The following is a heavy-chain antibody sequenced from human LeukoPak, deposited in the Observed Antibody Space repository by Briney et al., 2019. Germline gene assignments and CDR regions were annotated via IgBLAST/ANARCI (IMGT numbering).Heavy chain of an antibody. J-gene: IGHJ4*02. CDR2: ISYDGGNK. Sequence: GGSLRLSCRASGFTFSNYGMTWVRQAPGKGLEWVAFISYDGGNKYYADSVKGRFTISRDNSKNTLYLQMNSLRGEDTAVYYCAKERDYYGSGRFDYWGQGPLVTVSS. V-gene: IGHV3-30*02. D-gene: IGHD3-10*01. CDR1: GFTFSNYG. CDR3: AKERDYYGSGRFDY.